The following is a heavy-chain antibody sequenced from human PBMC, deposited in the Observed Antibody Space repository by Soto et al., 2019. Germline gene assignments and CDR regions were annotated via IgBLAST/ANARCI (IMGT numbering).Heavy chain of an antibody. V-gene: IGHV3-7*03. CDR1: GFIFSGYW. D-gene: IGHD4-4*01. CDR2: IKEGGSEK. CDR3: ARAARFSNSVDYYAY. Sequence: GGSLRLSCVASGFIFSGYWMGWIRHSPGRGLEWVASIKEGGSEKYYVASVKGRFTVSRDNAKNSLYLQMTSLRAEDTAVYYCARAARFSNSVDYYAYWGQGTLVTVSS. J-gene: IGHJ4*02.